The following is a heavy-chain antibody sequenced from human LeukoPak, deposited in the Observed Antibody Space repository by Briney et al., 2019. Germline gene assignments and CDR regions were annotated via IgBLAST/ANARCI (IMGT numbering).Heavy chain of an antibody. J-gene: IGHJ5*02. Sequence: PGGSLRLSCAASGFTFNSYGMHWVRQAPGKGLEWVAFIRFDGTNEYYADSVKGRFTISRDNSKNTLYLQMNTLRAEDTAVHYCAKDAGYGDSINWFDPWGQGTLVTVSS. D-gene: IGHD4-17*01. V-gene: IGHV3-30*02. CDR2: IRFDGTNE. CDR1: GFTFNSYG. CDR3: AKDAGYGDSINWFDP.